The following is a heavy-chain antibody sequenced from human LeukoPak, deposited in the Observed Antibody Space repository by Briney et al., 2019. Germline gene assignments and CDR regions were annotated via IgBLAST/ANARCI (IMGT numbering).Heavy chain of an antibody. CDR2: IIPILGIA. Sequence: ASVKVSCKASGGTFSSYAISWVRQAPGQGLEWMGRIIPILGIANYAQKFQGRVTITADKSTSTAYMELSSLRSEDTAVYYCARDPSYYYDSSGYYFDYWGQGTLVTVSS. V-gene: IGHV1-69*04. CDR1: GGTFSSYA. CDR3: ARDPSYYYDSSGYYFDY. J-gene: IGHJ4*02. D-gene: IGHD3-22*01.